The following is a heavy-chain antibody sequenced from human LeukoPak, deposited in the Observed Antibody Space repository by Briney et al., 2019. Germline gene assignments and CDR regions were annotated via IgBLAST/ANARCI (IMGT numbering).Heavy chain of an antibody. CDR3: ARGGPIAFDY. D-gene: IGHD3-22*01. Sequence: SETLSLTCTVSGGSIRSSYYYWGWIRQPPGKGLEWIGSIYDSGSTYYNPSLKSRVTISVDTSKNQFSLKLSSVTAADTAVYYCARGGPIAFDYWGQGTLVTVSS. CDR1: GGSIRSSYYY. CDR2: IYDSGST. V-gene: IGHV4-39*07. J-gene: IGHJ4*02.